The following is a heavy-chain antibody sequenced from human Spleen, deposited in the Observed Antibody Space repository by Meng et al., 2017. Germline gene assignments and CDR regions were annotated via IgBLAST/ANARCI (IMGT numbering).Heavy chain of an antibody. J-gene: IGHJ2*01. CDR3: ARMRWLIGYWYFDF. CDR1: GDSVSRNSAT. CDR2: TYYRSKWYH. Sequence: QVHLQQSRPGLVQPSQTLSLTCASAGDSVSRNSATWNWSRPSPSRCLEWLGKTYYRSKWYHDSAVSVRSRITINPDISKNQFSLQLSSVTVEDTAVYYCARMRWLIGYWYFDFWGRGTLVTVSS. D-gene: IGHD5-24*01. V-gene: IGHV6-1*01.